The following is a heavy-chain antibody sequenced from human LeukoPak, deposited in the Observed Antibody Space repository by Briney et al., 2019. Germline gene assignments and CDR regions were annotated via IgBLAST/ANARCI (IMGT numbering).Heavy chain of an antibody. CDR2: IYYSGST. CDR1: GGSISSYY. J-gene: IGHJ6*02. V-gene: IGHV4-59*08. D-gene: IGHD2-15*01. Sequence: SETLSLTCTVSGGSISSYYWSWIRQPPGKGLEWIGYIYYSGSTNYNPSLKSRVTISVDTSKNQFSLKLSSVTAADTAVYYCARRGGNSYYYYGMDVWGQGTTVTVSS. CDR3: ARRGGNSYYYYGMDV.